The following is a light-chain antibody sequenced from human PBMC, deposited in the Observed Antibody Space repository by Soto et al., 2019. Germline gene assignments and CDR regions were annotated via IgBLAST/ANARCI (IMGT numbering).Light chain of an antibody. V-gene: IGLV2-14*01. J-gene: IGLJ3*02. CDR3: CSYTGSSTWV. CDR2: DVS. CDR1: SSDLGGYKY. Sequence: QSVLTQPASVSGSPGQSITISCTGTSSDLGGYKYVSWYQQHPGKAPKLMIYDVSNRPSGVSNRFSGSKSGNTASLTISGLQTEDDADYYCCSYTGSSTWVFGGGTQLTVL.